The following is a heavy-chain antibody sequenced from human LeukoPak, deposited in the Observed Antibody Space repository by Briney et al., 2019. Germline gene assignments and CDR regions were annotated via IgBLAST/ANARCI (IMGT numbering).Heavy chain of an antibody. D-gene: IGHD6-19*01. V-gene: IGHV3-7*01. CDR2: IKEDGSRI. J-gene: IGHJ4*02. CDR3: VGSSGWLFDY. CDR1: GFTFSNYW. Sequence: GGSLRLSCAGTGFTFSNYWMNCVRQAPGKGLEWVANIKEDGSRINYVDSVKGRFTISRDNAKNSVYLQMDNLRAEDTAVYYCVGSSGWLFDYWGQGILVAVSS.